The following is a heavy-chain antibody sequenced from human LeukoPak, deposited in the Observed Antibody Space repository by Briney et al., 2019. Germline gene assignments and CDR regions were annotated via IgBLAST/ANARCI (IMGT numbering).Heavy chain of an antibody. CDR3: ARAPGAFDY. J-gene: IGHJ4*02. D-gene: IGHD3-10*01. CDR2: IYSSGRA. V-gene: IGHV4-30-4*01. Sequence: PSEPLSLTCTVSGGPISRGDYYWTWIRQPPAKGLEWIGYIYSSGRAYYTPSLKSRVTISVDSSRNQFSLKLNSLTAADTAVYYCARAPGAFDYWGQGTLVTVSS. CDR1: GGPISRGDYY.